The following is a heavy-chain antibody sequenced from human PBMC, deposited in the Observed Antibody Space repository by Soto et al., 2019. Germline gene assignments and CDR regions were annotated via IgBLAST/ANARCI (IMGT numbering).Heavy chain of an antibody. CDR1: GVTFSNAW. CDR3: ARESPGLGMNV. J-gene: IGHJ6*02. CDR2: IKSKTDGGTT. V-gene: IGHV3-15*07. Sequence: GGSLRLSCAASGVTFSNAWMNWVRLAPGKGLEWVGLIKSKTDGGTTDYAAPVKGRFTISRDDSKNTLYLQMNSLRAPDTAVYYCARESPGLGMNVWGQGTTVTVSS.